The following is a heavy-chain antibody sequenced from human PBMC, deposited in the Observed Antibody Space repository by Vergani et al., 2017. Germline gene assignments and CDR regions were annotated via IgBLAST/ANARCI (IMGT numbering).Heavy chain of an antibody. V-gene: IGHV4-38-2*01. Sequence: QVQLQESGPGLVEPLETLSLTCAVSGYSIRNGYYWGWIRQPPGKGLEWIGSIYHSGSTHYNPSLKSRVTISVDTSKNDFSLKVTSVTAADTAVYYCTRQPQEGASGPPSVPTWGQGISVIVSS. CDR3: TRQPQEGASGPPSVPT. D-gene: IGHD5-12*01. J-gene: IGHJ6*02. CDR2: IYHSGST. CDR1: GYSIRNGYY.